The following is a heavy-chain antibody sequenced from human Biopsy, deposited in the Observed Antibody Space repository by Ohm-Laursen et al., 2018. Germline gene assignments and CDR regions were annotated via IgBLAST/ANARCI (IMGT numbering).Heavy chain of an antibody. CDR3: ARHPTGFWFDP. V-gene: IGHV4-39*01. CDR1: GGSVSSNTNY. Sequence: SDTLSLTCTVSGGSVSSNTNYWAWIRQPPGKGLEWIGSIFYSGIIYYNPSLKSRVSISVDTSKNHFSLNLKSVTAADTAVYYCARHPTGFWFDPWGQGTLVIVSS. CDR2: IFYSGII. J-gene: IGHJ5*02.